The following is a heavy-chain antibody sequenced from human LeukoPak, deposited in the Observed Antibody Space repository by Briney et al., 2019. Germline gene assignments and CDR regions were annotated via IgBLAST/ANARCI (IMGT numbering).Heavy chain of an antibody. D-gene: IGHD5-24*01. CDR1: GGTFSSYA. J-gene: IGHJ4*02. CDR2: IIPIFGTA. V-gene: IGHV1-69*01. Sequence: SVKVSCKASGGTFSSYAISWVRQAPGQGLEWMGGIIPIFGTANYAQKFQGRVTITAGESTSTAYMELSSLRSEDTAVYYCARGCRDGYNWYFDYWGQGTLVTVSS. CDR3: ARGCRDGYNWYFDY.